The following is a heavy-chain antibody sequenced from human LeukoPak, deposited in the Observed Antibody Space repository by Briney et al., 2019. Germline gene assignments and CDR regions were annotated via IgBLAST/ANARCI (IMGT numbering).Heavy chain of an antibody. CDR1: GITFRSYA. Sequence: GGSLRLSCAASGITFRSYAMSWVRQARGKGLEWVSAINGDGGSTYYADSVKGRFTISRDNSNNTLFLQMNSLRVEDTAVYYCAKWGAQSGSYRVVDCWGRGTLVTASS. CDR2: INGDGGST. D-gene: IGHD3-10*01. J-gene: IGHJ4*02. CDR3: AKWGAQSGSYRVVDC. V-gene: IGHV3-23*01.